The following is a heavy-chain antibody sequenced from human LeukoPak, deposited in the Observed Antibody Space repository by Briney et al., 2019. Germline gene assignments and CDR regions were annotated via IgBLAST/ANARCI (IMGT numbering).Heavy chain of an antibody. Sequence: PSETLSLTCTVSGDSISDYYWSWLRQPAGKGLELIGRIYTNGITNYNPSLKSRVTTSVDTSKNQLSLRLSSVTAADTAVYYCARGVMTAIFAFDIWGQGTMVTVSS. CDR3: ARGVMTAIFAFDI. J-gene: IGHJ3*02. CDR1: GDSISDYY. D-gene: IGHD2-21*02. CDR2: IYTNGIT. V-gene: IGHV4-4*07.